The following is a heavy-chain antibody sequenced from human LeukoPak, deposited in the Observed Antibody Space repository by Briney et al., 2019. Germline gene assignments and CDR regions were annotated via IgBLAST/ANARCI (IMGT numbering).Heavy chain of an antibody. CDR3: ASHHYGSGSYADGTDAFDI. Sequence: PGGSLRLSCAASGFTFSSYAMSWVRQAPGKGLEWVSAISGSGGSTYDADSVKGRFTISRGNSKNQLYLHMNSRRAEDTDVYYCASHHYGSGSYADGTDAFDIWGQGTMVTVSS. D-gene: IGHD3-10*01. CDR2: ISGSGGST. V-gene: IGHV3-23*01. CDR1: GFTFSSYA. J-gene: IGHJ3*02.